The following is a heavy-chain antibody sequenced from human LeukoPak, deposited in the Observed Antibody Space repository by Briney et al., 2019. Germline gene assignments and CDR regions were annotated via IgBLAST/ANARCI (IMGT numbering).Heavy chain of an antibody. J-gene: IGHJ4*02. Sequence: GGSLRPSCAASGFTFSSYWMHWVRQAPGKGLVWVSRINSDGSSTTYADSVKGRFTISRDNAKNTLYLQMNSLRADDTAVYYCARAPFSSGWMGPGYWGQGTLVTVSS. V-gene: IGHV3-74*01. D-gene: IGHD6-19*01. CDR2: INSDGSST. CDR3: ARAPFSSGWMGPGY. CDR1: GFTFSSYW.